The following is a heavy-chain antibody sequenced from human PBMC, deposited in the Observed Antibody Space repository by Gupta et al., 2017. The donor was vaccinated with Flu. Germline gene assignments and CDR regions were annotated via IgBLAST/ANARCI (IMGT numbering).Heavy chain of an antibody. CDR3: ARVGSRWYAEDY. CDR1: GFIFRDYA. J-gene: IGHJ4*02. Sequence: EVQLLESGGGLVQPARSLRLTCEASGFIFRDYAMTWVRQAPGKGLEWLAAISDSGGTTYYADSVKGRFTISRDTSKSTLYLQINSLRAADTAVYYCARVGSRWYAEDYWGQGTLVTVSS. V-gene: IGHV3-23*01. CDR2: ISDSGGTT. D-gene: IGHD6-13*01.